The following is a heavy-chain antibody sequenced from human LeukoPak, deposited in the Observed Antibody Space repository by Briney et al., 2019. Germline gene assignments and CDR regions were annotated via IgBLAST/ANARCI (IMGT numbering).Heavy chain of an antibody. Sequence: GGSLRLSCAASGFTFSSYAMHWVRQAPGKGLEWVAVISYDGSNKYYADSVKGRFTISRDNSKNTLYLQMNSLRAENTAVYYCARGGFGELSFRFDYWGQGTLVTVSS. J-gene: IGHJ4*02. CDR3: ARGGFGELSFRFDY. V-gene: IGHV3-30*01. D-gene: IGHD3-10*01. CDR1: GFTFSSYA. CDR2: ISYDGSNK.